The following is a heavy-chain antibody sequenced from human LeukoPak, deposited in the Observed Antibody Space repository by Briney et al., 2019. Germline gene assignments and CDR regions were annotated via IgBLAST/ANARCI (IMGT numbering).Heavy chain of an antibody. CDR1: GFTFNNAW. D-gene: IGHD3-9*01. V-gene: IGHV3-15*01. Sequence: GGSLRLSCAASGFTFNNAWMSWVRHAPGQGLEWVGRIKSITDGGTTDYAAPVKGRFTISRDDSKNTLYLQMNSLKTEDTAVYHCTTDSILTGYYFYYDYYAMDAWGQGTTVTVSS. J-gene: IGHJ6*02. CDR2: IKSITDGGTT. CDR3: TTDSILTGYYFYYDYYAMDA.